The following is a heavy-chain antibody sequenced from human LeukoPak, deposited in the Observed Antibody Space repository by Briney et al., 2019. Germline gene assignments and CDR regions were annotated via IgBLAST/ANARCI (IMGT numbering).Heavy chain of an antibody. D-gene: IGHD3-9*01. CDR1: GGSISSGSYY. Sequence: SETLSLTCTVSGGSISSGSYYWSWIRQPAGKGLEWIGRIYTSGSTNYNPSLKSRVTISVDTSKNQFSLKLSSVTAADTAVYYCARDGGNFDVDYWGQGTLVTVSS. V-gene: IGHV4-61*02. CDR3: ARDGGNFDVDY. J-gene: IGHJ4*02. CDR2: IYTSGST.